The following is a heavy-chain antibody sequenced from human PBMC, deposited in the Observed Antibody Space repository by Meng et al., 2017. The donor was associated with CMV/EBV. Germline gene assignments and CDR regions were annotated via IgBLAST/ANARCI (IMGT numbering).Heavy chain of an antibody. CDR2: INPSGGST. CDR3: AREEGIAARSDWFDP. D-gene: IGHD6-6*01. Sequence: QVSLGQAEAEVKESGDSVKVASKASGYTFTSYYMHWVRQAPGQGLEWMGIINPSGGSTSYAQKFQGRVTMTRDTSTSTVYMELSSLRSEDTAVYYCAREEGIAARSDWFDPWGQGTLVTVSS. V-gene: IGHV1-46*01. J-gene: IGHJ5*02. CDR1: GYTFTSYY.